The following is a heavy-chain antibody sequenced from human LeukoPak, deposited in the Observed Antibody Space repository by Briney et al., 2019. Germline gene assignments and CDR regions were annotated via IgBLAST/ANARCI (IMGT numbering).Heavy chain of an antibody. Sequence: SVKVSCKASGGTFSSYAISWVRQAPGQGLEWMGRIIPIFGTANYAQKFQGRVTITTDESTGTAYMELSSLRSEDTAVYYCARGNSSSWYENDAFDIWGQGTMVTVSS. CDR3: ARGNSSSWYENDAFDI. CDR1: GGTFSSYA. CDR2: IIPIFGTA. D-gene: IGHD6-13*01. J-gene: IGHJ3*02. V-gene: IGHV1-69*05.